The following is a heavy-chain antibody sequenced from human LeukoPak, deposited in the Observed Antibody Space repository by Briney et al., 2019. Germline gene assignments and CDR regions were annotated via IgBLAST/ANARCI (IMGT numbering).Heavy chain of an antibody. CDR2: VYPGDSDA. V-gene: IGHV5-51*06. J-gene: IGHJ4*02. D-gene: IGHD6-13*01. Sequence: GESLKISCQGSGYSFTTYWIGWVRQMPGKGLEWMGLVYPGDSDARYSPSFQGQVTISADKSINTAYPQWNSLKASDSAMYYCTRGGMALAYWGQGTRVTVSS. CDR3: TRGGMALAY. CDR1: GYSFTTYW.